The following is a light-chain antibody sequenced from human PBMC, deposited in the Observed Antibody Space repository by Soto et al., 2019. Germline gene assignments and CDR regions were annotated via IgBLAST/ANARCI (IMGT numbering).Light chain of an antibody. CDR2: GAS. CDR1: QSVSSD. J-gene: IGKJ1*01. CDR3: HQYDSWT. Sequence: EIVMTHSPATLSVSPGDRATLSCRASQSVSSDLAWYQQKPGQAPRLLIYGASSRATGIPDRFSGSGSGTDFTLTISRLEPEDFAVYYCHQYDSWTFGQGTKVDI. V-gene: IGKV3D-15*01.